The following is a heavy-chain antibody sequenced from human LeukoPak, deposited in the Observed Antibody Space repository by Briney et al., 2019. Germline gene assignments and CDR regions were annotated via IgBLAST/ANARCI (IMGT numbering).Heavy chain of an antibody. D-gene: IGHD4-23*01. J-gene: IGHJ5*02. CDR2: ITSSSSYI. Sequence: GGSLRLSCAASGFTFSSYGMNWVRQAPGKGLEWVSSITSSSSYIYYSDSVKGRFTISRDNAKNSMYLQMNSLRAEDTAVYYCARCGGGNPRWFDPWGQGTLVTVSS. CDR3: ARCGGGNPRWFDP. V-gene: IGHV3-21*01. CDR1: GFTFSSYG.